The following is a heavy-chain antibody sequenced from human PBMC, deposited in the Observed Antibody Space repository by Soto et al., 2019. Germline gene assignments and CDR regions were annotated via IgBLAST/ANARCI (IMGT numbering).Heavy chain of an antibody. Sequence: PSETLSLTCTVSGASINRNNWWSWVRQAPGKGLEWIGEIYHSGSTNYNPSLKSRVTISVDKSKNQFSLKLSSVTAADTAAYYCARSITFDWLFFDYWGQGTLVTVSS. J-gene: IGHJ4*02. CDR1: GASINRNNW. CDR3: ARSITFDWLFFDY. V-gene: IGHV4-4*02. D-gene: IGHD3-9*01. CDR2: IYHSGST.